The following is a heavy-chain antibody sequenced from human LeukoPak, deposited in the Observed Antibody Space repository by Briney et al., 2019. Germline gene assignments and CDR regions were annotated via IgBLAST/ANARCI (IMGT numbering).Heavy chain of an antibody. CDR2: INPNSGGT. CDR1: GYTFTGYY. CDR3: ARGQYSSGWYGYY. V-gene: IGHV1-2*02. D-gene: IGHD6-19*01. Sequence: ASVKVSCKASGYTFTGYYMHWVRQAPGQGLEWMGWINPNSGGTNYAQKFQGRVTMTRNTSISTAYMELSSLRSEDTAVYYCARGQYSSGWYGYYWGQGTLVTVSS. J-gene: IGHJ4*02.